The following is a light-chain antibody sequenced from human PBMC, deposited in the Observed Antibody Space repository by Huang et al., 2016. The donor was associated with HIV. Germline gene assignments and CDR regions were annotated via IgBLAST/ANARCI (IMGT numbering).Light chain of an antibody. CDR3: QQYNSNLYT. CDR2: KAS. J-gene: IGKJ2*01. V-gene: IGKV1-5*03. CDR1: QSISDW. Sequence: DIQMTQSPSTLSASVGDRVIITCRASQSISDWLAWYQQKPGKAPKLLISKASTVESGVPSRFSGSGSGTEFTLTISGLQPDDVATYYCQQYNSNLYTFGQGTRVEIK.